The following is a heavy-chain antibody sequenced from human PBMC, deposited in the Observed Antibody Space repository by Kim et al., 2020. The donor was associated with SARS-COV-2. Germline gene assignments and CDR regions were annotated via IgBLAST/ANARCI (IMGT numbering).Heavy chain of an antibody. V-gene: IGHV1-18*01. Sequence: ASVKVSCKASGYTFTSYGISWVRQAPGQGLEWMGWISAYNGNTNYAQKLQGRVTMTTDTSTSTAYMELRSLRSDDTAVYYCARDRDSSIWPPHPRYGMDVWGQGTTVTVSS. J-gene: IGHJ6*02. CDR1: GYTFTSYG. CDR2: ISAYNGNT. CDR3: ARDRDSSIWPPHPRYGMDV. D-gene: IGHD6-13*01.